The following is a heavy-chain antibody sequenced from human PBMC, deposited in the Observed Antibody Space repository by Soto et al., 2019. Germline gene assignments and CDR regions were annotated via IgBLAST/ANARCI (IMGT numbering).Heavy chain of an antibody. Sequence: GGSLRLSCAASGFTFSNAWMNWVRQAPGKGLEWVGRIKSKTDGGTTDYAAPVKGRFTISRDDSKNTLYLQMNSLKTEDTAVYYCTTVQSSSFDPYYYYYGMDVWGQGTTVTVSS. V-gene: IGHV3-15*07. CDR1: GFTFSNAW. CDR3: TTVQSSSFDPYYYYYGMDV. J-gene: IGHJ6*02. CDR2: IKSKTDGGTT. D-gene: IGHD6-13*01.